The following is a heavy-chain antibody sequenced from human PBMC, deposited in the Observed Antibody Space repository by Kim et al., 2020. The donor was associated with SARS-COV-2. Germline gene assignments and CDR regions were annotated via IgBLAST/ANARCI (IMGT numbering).Heavy chain of an antibody. CDR1: GGSVSTGGYY. CDR3: ATGFKKHSSQYVK. D-gene: IGHD3-9*01. CDR2: IYYTGST. J-gene: IGHJ4*02. Sequence: SETLSLTCTVSGGSVSTGGYYWTWIRQHPGKGLEWIGYIYYTGSTYYNPSLKSRVTISADTTKNQVSLRLSSVTAADTAVYYCATGFKKHSSQYVKWGQGALVTVSS. V-gene: IGHV4-31*03.